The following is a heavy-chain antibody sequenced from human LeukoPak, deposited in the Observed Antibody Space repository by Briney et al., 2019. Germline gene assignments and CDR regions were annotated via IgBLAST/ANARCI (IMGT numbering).Heavy chain of an antibody. V-gene: IGHV4-4*07. CDR3: ARRRVGATFHYYYYMDV. CDR2: IYSRGSA. D-gene: IGHD1-26*01. CDR1: GDSISYFY. Sequence: SETLSLTCSVSGDSISYFYWSWIRQAAGKGLEWIGRIYSRGSADYNASLKSRVTMSVDTSKNQLSLKVISVTAADTAVYYCARRRVGATFHYYYYMDVWGKGTTVTVSS. J-gene: IGHJ6*03.